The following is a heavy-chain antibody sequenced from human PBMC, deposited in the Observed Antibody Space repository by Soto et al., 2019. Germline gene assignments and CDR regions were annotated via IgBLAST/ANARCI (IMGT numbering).Heavy chain of an antibody. V-gene: IGHV4-59*01. CDR3: ARDQTEPGTYYYYYYMDV. D-gene: IGHD1-1*01. CDR2: IYYSGST. J-gene: IGHJ6*03. CDR1: GGSISSYY. Sequence: QVQLQESGPGLVKPSETLSLTCTVSGGSISSYYWSWIRQPPGKGLEWIGYIYYSGSTNYNPSLKSRVTISVDTSKNQFSLKLSSVTAADTAVYYCARDQTEPGTYYYYYYMDVWGKGTTVTVSS.